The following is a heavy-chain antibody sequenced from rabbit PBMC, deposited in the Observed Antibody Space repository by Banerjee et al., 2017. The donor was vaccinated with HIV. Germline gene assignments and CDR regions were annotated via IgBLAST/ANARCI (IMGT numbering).Heavy chain of an antibody. CDR3: ARDLAGVIGWNFNL. CDR2: IYTGSGTT. CDR1: GFSFSLKYV. D-gene: IGHD4-1*01. V-gene: IGHV1S47*01. J-gene: IGHJ4*01. Sequence: QEHLEESGGDLVKPEGSLTLTCTASGFSFSLKYVMCWVRQAPGMGLEWIGCIYTGSGTTDYASWVNGRFTITRSISLNMVTLQMTSLTVADTATYFCARDLAGVIGWNFNLWGPGTLVTVS.